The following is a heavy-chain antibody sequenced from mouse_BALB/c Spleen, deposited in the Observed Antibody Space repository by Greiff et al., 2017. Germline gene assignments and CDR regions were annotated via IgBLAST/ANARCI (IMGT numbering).Heavy chain of an antibody. V-gene: IGHV1-66*01. D-gene: IGHD2-14*01. J-gene: IGHJ2*01. CDR3: ANYRYDEYYFDY. Sequence: QLPQSGPELVKPGASVKISCKASGYSFTSHYIHWVKQRPGQGHEWIGWIFPGSGNTKYNEKFKGKATLTADTSSSTAYMQLSSLTSEDSAVYFCANYRYDEYYFDYWGQGTTLTVSS. CDR1: GYSFTSHY. CDR2: IFPGSGNT.